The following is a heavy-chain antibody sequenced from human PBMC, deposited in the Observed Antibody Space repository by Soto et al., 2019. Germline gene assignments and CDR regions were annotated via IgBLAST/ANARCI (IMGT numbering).Heavy chain of an antibody. Sequence: SGPTLVNPTQTLTLTCTFSGFSLSTSGMCVSWIRQPPGKALEWLALIDWDDDKYYSTSLKTRLTISKDTSKNQVVLTMTNMDPVDTATYYCARTTVVVPADITTAYYGMEVRGRVTRVTVSS. V-gene: IGHV2-70*01. CDR3: ARTTVVVPADITTAYYGMEV. CDR2: IDWDDDK. CDR1: GFSLSTSGMC. D-gene: IGHD2-2*01. J-gene: IGHJ6*02.